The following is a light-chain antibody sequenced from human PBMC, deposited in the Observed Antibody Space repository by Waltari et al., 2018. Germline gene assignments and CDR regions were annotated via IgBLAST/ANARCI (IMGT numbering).Light chain of an antibody. J-gene: IGLJ2*01. CDR2: GNN. CDR3: QSFDNMLSGGVV. CDR1: TSNLGAGHD. V-gene: IGLV1-40*01. Sequence: QSVLTQPPSVSGTPGQRVTISCSGSTSNLGAGHDVHWYQHLPGTAPKLLIYGNNNRPSAVPDRFSGSKSGTSASLSITVLQADDEADYFCQSFDNMLSGGVVFGGGTKLAVL.